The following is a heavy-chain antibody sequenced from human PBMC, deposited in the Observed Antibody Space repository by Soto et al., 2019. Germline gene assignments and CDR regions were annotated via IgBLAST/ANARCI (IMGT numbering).Heavy chain of an antibody. CDR3: ARDEAARKLYYYGMDV. CDR2: ISAYNGNT. V-gene: IGHV1-18*04. CDR1: VYTFTSYG. Sequence: XSVKVSCKASVYTFTSYGISWVRQAPGQGLEWMGWISAYNGNTNYAQKLQGRVTMTTDTSTSTAYMELRSLRSDDTAVYYCARDEAARKLYYYGMDVWGQGTTVTVSS. J-gene: IGHJ6*02. D-gene: IGHD6-6*01.